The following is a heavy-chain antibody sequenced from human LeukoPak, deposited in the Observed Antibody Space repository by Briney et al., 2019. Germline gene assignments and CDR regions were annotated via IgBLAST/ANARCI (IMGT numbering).Heavy chain of an antibody. CDR1: GFTFSSYA. J-gene: IGHJ4*02. V-gene: IGHV3-30*03. Sequence: GGSLRLSCAASGFTFSSYAMSWVRQAPGKGLEWVAVISYDGSNKYYADSVKGRFTISRDNSKNTLYLQMNSLRAEDTAVYYCARGSEGTLLDYGDYFDYWGQETLVTVSS. D-gene: IGHD4-17*01. CDR3: ARGSEGTLLDYGDYFDY. CDR2: ISYDGSNK.